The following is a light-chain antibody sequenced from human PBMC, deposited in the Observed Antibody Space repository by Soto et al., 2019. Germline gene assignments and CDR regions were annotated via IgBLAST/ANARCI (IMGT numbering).Light chain of an antibody. CDR1: QSVSSY. CDR3: QQYSNWPLT. CDR2: DAS. J-gene: IGKJ4*01. V-gene: IGKV3D-15*01. Sequence: EIVMTQSPATLSVSPGERATLSCGASQSVSSYLAWYQQKPGQAPRLLIYDASNRATGIPARFSGSGSGTDFTLTINSLQSEDFAVYYCQQYSNWPLTFGGGTKVDIK.